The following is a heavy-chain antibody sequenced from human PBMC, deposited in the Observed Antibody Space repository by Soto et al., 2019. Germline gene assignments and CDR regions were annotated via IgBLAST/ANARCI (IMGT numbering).Heavy chain of an antibody. Sequence: GGSLRLSCAASGFTFSRYAMSWVRQAPGKGLEWVAAISGSGVNTYYADSVKGRFTISRDQSKNTLYLQMNSLRAEDTAIYSCAKDKGAGGGSCFDSWGQGTLVTVSS. CDR3: AKDKGAGGGSCFDS. J-gene: IGHJ4*02. CDR2: ISGSGVNT. D-gene: IGHD2-15*01. V-gene: IGHV3-23*01. CDR1: GFTFSRYA.